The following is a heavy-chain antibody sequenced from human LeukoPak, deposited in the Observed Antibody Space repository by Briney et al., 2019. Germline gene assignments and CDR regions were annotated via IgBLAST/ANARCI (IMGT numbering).Heavy chain of an antibody. J-gene: IGHJ4*02. Sequence: GESLKVSCKASGYTFTSYGISWVRQAPGQGLEWMGWIGTYNGNTNYAQNLQARVTMTTDTSTSTAYMELRSLRSDDTAVYYCARGRGWELSPDYYFDYWGQGTLVTVSS. D-gene: IGHD1-26*01. CDR3: ARGRGWELSPDYYFDY. CDR2: IGTYNGNT. CDR1: GYTFTSYG. V-gene: IGHV1-18*01.